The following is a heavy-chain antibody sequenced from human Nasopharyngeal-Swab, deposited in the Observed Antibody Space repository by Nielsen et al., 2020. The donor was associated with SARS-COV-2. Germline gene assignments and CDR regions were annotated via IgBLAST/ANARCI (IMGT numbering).Heavy chain of an antibody. CDR2: VNYSGST. Sequence: SDTLSLTCPVPGCSISSYYWNWVRQPPGKVLELIAYVNYSGSTKYNPSLKSRITISVDRAKNQVSLKLTSVTAADTAVYYCARGDILTPYYYMHVWGRGTTVAVSS. J-gene: IGHJ6*03. CDR3: ARGDILTPYYYMHV. CDR1: GCSISSYY. V-gene: IGHV4-59*01. D-gene: IGHD3-9*01.